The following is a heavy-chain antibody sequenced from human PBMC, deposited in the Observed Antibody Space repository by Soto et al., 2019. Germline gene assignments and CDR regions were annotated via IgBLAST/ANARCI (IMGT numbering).Heavy chain of an antibody. CDR2: ISAYNGHT. D-gene: IGHD2-8*01. Sequence: GPEVKKPGASVKVSCKASGYTFTNYGFNWVRQAPGQGLEWMGWISAYNGHTKYSQIFQARVIMTTDTSTSTAYMELRSLTSDDTAVYHCAREGAGTNPLGYWGQGTLVTVSS. CDR1: GYTFTNYG. J-gene: IGHJ4*02. V-gene: IGHV1-18*01. CDR3: AREGAGTNPLGY.